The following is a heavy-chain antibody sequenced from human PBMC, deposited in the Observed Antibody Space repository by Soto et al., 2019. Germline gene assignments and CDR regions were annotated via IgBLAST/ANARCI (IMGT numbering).Heavy chain of an antibody. D-gene: IGHD2-2*01. Sequence: ASVKVSCKASGYTFTSYGISWVRQAPGQGLEWMGWISAYNGNTNYAQKLQGRVTMTTDTSTSTAYMELRSLRSDDTAVYYCARDWDIVVVPAAIVHYYYGMDGWGQGTTVTVSS. J-gene: IGHJ6*02. V-gene: IGHV1-18*01. CDR3: ARDWDIVVVPAAIVHYYYGMDG. CDR2: ISAYNGNT. CDR1: GYTFTSYG.